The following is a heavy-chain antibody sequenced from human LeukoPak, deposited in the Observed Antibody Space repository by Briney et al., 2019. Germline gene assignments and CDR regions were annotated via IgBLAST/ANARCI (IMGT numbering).Heavy chain of an antibody. D-gene: IGHD6-19*01. Sequence: GGSLRLSCAASGFTFSSYEMNWVRQAPGKGLEWVSSISSSSSYIYYADSVKGRFTISRDNAKNSLYLQMNSLRAEDTAVYYCARDRRLRAVAGTIIFDYWGQGTLVTVSS. V-gene: IGHV3-21*01. CDR3: ARDRRLRAVAGTIIFDY. CDR2: ISSSSSYI. CDR1: GFTFSSYE. J-gene: IGHJ4*02.